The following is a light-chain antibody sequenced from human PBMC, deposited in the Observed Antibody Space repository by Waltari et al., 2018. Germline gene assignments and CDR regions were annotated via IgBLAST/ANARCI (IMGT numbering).Light chain of an antibody. J-gene: IGLJ2*01. V-gene: IGLV2-8*01. CDR2: EVS. CDR1: SSDVGGYNY. Sequence: QSALTQPPSASGSPGQSVTIPCTGTSSDVGGYNYVSWYQQHPGKAPKRIIYEVSKWPSGVPGRFSGSKSGNTASLTVSGLQAEDEADYYCSSYAGSNNVVFGGGTKLTVL. CDR3: SSYAGSNNVV.